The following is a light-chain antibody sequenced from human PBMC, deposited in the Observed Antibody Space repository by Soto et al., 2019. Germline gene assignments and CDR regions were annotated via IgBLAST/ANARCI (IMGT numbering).Light chain of an antibody. V-gene: IGKV3-20*01. CDR1: QSVSSN. Sequence: EIVMPQSPATLSVSPGERATLSGRASQSVSSNLAWYQQKPGQAPRLLIYGASIRASGVPERFSGGGSGTDFTLTITRLEPEDFAVYYCQHYGSSPGTFGQGTRLEIK. J-gene: IGKJ5*01. CDR3: QHYGSSPGT. CDR2: GAS.